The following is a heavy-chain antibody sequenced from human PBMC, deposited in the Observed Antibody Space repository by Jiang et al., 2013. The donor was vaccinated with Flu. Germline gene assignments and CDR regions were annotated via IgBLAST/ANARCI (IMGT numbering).Heavy chain of an antibody. J-gene: IGHJ3*02. V-gene: IGHV7-4-1*02. CDR3: ARGYDYVWGSYLKTDAFDI. D-gene: IGHD3-16*02. CDR2: INTNTGNP. Sequence: QSGSELKKPGASVKVSCKASGYTFTSYAMNWVRQAPGQGLEWMGWINTNTGNPTYAQGFTGRFVFSLDTSVSTAYLQISSLKAEDTAVYYCARGYDYVWGSYLKTDAFDIRGQGTMVTVSS. CDR1: GYTFTSYA.